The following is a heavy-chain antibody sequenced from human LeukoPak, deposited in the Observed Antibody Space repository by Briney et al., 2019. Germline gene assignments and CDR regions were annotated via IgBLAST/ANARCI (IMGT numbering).Heavy chain of an antibody. CDR3: ASPQNKTGYRSGWYGD. J-gene: IGHJ4*02. V-gene: IGHV3-74*01. CDR2: INTDGSST. D-gene: IGHD6-19*01. Sequence: VGSLSLSCAASGFTFSIYWTHWVSQAPGKGLVWVSRINTDGSSTSYADSVKGRFTISRDNAKNTLYLQMNSLRAEDTAVYYCASPQNKTGYRSGWYGDWGEGCLVTVSS. CDR1: GFTFSIYW.